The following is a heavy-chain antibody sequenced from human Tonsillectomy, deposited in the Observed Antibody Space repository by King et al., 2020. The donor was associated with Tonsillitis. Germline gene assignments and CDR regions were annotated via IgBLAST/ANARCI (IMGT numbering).Heavy chain of an antibody. CDR3: ARDTALSPFDY. V-gene: IGHV3-74*01. D-gene: IGHD5-18*01. CDR2: INTDGSST. CDR1: GFTFSSYW. Sequence: VQLVESGGGLVQPGGSLRLSCAASGFTFSSYWMHWVRQAPGKGLVWVSGINTDGSSTSYSDSVKGRFTISRDNARNTLFRQMNSLRVEDTAVYYCARDTALSPFDYWGQGTLVTVSS. J-gene: IGHJ4*02.